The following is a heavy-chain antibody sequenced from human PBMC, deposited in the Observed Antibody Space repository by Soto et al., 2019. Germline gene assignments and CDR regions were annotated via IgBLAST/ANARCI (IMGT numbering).Heavy chain of an antibody. Sequence: QVQLVESGGGVVQPGRSLRLSCAASGFTFSSYGMHWVRQAPGKGLEWVAVIWYDGSNKYYADSVKGRFTISRDNSKNTLYLQMNSLRAEDTAVYYCARDSKVENNWFDPWGQGTLVTVSS. CDR1: GFTFSSYG. D-gene: IGHD1-1*01. CDR3: ARDSKVENNWFDP. V-gene: IGHV3-33*01. J-gene: IGHJ5*02. CDR2: IWYDGSNK.